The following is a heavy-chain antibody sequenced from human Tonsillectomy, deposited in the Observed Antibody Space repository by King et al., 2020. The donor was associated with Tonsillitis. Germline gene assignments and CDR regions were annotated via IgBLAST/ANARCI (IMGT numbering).Heavy chain of an antibody. D-gene: IGHD3-16*01. CDR2: IYYSGST. V-gene: IGHV4-31*01. Sequence: VQLQESGPGLVKPSQTLSLTCTVSGGSISSGGYYWSWIRQHPGKGLGWIGDIYYSGSTYYNPSLKSQVTISVDTSKNQFSLKLSSVTAADTAVYFCARGIGGGWSLDAFDIWGQGTMVTVSS. CDR1: GGSISSGGYY. J-gene: IGHJ3*02. CDR3: ARGIGGGWSLDAFDI.